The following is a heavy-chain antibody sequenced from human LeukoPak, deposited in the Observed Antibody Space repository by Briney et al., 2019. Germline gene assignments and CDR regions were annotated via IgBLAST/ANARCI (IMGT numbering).Heavy chain of an antibody. CDR1: GFTFDDYA. J-gene: IGHJ4*02. D-gene: IGHD5-18*01. Sequence: GGSLRLSCAASGFTFDDYAMHWVRQAPGKGLEWVSGISWNSGSIGYADSVKGRFTISRDNAKNSLYLQMNSLRTEDTALYYCAKDYTAMVRGGDYWGQGTLVTVSP. V-gene: IGHV3-9*01. CDR3: AKDYTAMVRGGDY. CDR2: ISWNSGSI.